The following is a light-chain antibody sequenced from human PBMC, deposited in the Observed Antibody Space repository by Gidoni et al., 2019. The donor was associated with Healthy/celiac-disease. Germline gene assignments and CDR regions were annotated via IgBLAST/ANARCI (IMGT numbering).Light chain of an antibody. V-gene: IGKV1-39*01. CDR3: KQSYSTPWT. J-gene: IGKJ1*01. CDR2: AAS. Sequence: DIQMTQSPSSLSASVGDRVTITCRASQSISSYLNWYQQKPGKAPKLLIYAASSLQRGVPSRFSGSGSGTDFTLTISSLQPEDFETYYCKQSYSTPWTFGQGTKVEIK. CDR1: QSISSY.